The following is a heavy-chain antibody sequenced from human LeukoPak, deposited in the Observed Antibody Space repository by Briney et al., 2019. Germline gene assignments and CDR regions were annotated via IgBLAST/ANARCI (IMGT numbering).Heavy chain of an antibody. V-gene: IGHV1-18*01. D-gene: IGHD5-12*01. J-gene: IGHJ4*02. CDR2: ISTNNGNA. Sequence: ASVTVSCKASGYTFTTYSITWVRQAPGQGLEWMGWISTNNGNADYAQNFRGRVTMTTDTSTNTAYMELRSLRSDDTAVYYCARDLDRIVPTTADYRGQGTPVTVSS. CDR1: GYTFTTYS. CDR3: ARDLDRIVPTTADY.